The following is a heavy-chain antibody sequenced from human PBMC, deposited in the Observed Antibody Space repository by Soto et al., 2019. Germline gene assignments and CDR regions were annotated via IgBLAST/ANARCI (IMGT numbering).Heavy chain of an antibody. Sequence: QVQLVESGGGVVQPGRSLRLSCAASGFTFSSYGMHWVRQAPGKGLEWVAAISYDGSNKYYADSVKGRFTISRDNSKNTLYLQMNSLRAEDTAVYYCTRSGHQNYFDYWGQGTLVTVSS. J-gene: IGHJ4*02. CDR1: GFTFSSYG. CDR3: TRSGHQNYFDY. D-gene: IGHD2-15*01. V-gene: IGHV3-30*03. CDR2: ISYDGSNK.